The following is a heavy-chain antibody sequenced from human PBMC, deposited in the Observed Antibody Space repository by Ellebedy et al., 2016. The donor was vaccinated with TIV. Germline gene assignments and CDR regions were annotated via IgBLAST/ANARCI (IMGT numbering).Heavy chain of an antibody. CDR1: GFTFSSFA. CDR2: ISADGVNT. Sequence: GGSLRLSCAASGFTFSSFAMHWVRQAPGKGLEWLSVISADGVNTYHAGSVKGRFTITRDNSKNTLYLQMSRLSAEDTAVYYCAKGSSSGFTYDRVGFEYWGQGTLVTVSS. CDR3: AKGSSSGFTYDRVGFEY. J-gene: IGHJ4*02. D-gene: IGHD1-26*01. V-gene: IGHV3-23*01.